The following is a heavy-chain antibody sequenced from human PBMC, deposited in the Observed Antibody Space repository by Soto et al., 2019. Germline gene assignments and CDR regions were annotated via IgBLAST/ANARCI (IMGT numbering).Heavy chain of an antibody. Sequence: PGGSLRVCCAASGVTFSSCAMSWVRQAPGKGLEWVSAISGSGGSTYYADSVKGRFTISRDNSKNTLYLQMNSLRAEDTAVYYCSKGRSSYHSYGLAVPAQRTAVPVSS. D-gene: IGHD6-6*01. CDR2: ISGSGGST. CDR3: SKGRSSYHSYGLAV. CDR1: GVTFSSCA. J-gene: IGHJ6*02. V-gene: IGHV3-23*01.